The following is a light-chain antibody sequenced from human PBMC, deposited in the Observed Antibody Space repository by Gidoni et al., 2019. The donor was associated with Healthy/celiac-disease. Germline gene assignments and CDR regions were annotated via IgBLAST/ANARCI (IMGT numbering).Light chain of an antibody. CDR2: GAS. CDR3: QQYGSSPTT. J-gene: IGKJ4*01. Sequence: EVVLTPSLGPRSLSPGERATLSCRASQSVRSSYLAWYQQKPGQAPRLLIYGASSRATGIPDRFSGSGSGTDFTLTISSLQPEDFAVYYCQQYGSSPTTFGGGTKVEIK. V-gene: IGKV3-20*01. CDR1: QSVRSSY.